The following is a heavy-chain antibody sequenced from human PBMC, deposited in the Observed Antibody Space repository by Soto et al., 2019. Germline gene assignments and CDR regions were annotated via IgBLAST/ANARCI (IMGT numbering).Heavy chain of an antibody. CDR2: IYYSGST. CDR1: GGSISSYY. CDR3: ARHGGGLYGDYELFDY. J-gene: IGHJ4*02. V-gene: IGHV4-59*08. D-gene: IGHD4-17*01. Sequence: QVQLQESGPGLVKPSETLSLTCTVSGGSISSYYWSWIRQPPGKGLAWIGYIYYSGSTNYNPSLRSRVTISVDTSKNQFSLKLSSVTAADTAVYYCARHGGGLYGDYELFDYWGQGTLVTVSS.